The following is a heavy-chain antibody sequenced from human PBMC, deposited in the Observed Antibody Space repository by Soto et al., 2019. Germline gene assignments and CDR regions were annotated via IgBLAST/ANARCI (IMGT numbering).Heavy chain of an antibody. CDR2: IIPILGIA. Sequence: QVQLVQSGAEVKKPGSSVKVPCKASGGTFSSYTISWVRQAPGQGLEWMGRIIPILGIANYAQKFQGRVTITADKSTSTAYMELSNLRSEDTAVYYCAREEYYDGSGAYFDYWGQGTLVTVSS. J-gene: IGHJ4*02. CDR3: AREEYYDGSGAYFDY. D-gene: IGHD3-10*01. V-gene: IGHV1-69*08. CDR1: GGTFSSYT.